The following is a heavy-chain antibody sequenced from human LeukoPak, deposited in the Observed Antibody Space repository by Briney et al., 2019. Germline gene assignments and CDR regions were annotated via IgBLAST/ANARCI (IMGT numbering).Heavy chain of an antibody. J-gene: IGHJ4*02. CDR2: ISRSSSDT. Sequence: PGGSLRLSCAASGFTFSDYYMSWIRQAPGKGLDWVSYISRSSSDTNYADSVKGRFTISRDNAKNSLYLQMNSLRVEDTAVYYCATDLVGAIGGYFDYWGQGTLVTVSS. CDR3: ATDLVGAIGGYFDY. CDR1: GFTFSDYY. D-gene: IGHD1-26*01. V-gene: IGHV3-11*05.